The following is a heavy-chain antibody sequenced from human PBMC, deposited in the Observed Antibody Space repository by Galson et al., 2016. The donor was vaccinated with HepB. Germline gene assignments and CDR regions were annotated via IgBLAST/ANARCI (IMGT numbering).Heavy chain of an antibody. CDR3: ARRLTHDSKIWDIDY. CDR2: IYPGDSHT. CDR1: GYSFTDYW. J-gene: IGHJ4*02. D-gene: IGHD3-16*01. V-gene: IGHV5-51*01. Sequence: QSGAEVKKPGESLRISCKGPGYSFTDYWIGWVRQMPGKGLEWMGIIYPGDSHTRYSPSFQGQVTISADKSISTAYLQWSSLKASDTAIYYCARRLTHDSKIWDIDYWGQGTLVTVSS.